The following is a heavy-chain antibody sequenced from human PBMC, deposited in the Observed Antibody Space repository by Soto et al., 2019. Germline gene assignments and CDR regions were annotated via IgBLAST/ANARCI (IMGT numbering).Heavy chain of an antibody. CDR2: INPSGGST. Sequence: ASVKVSCKASGYTFTSYYMHWVRQAPGQGLEWMGIINPSGGSTSYAQKFQGRVTMARDTSTSTVYMELSSLRSEDTAVYYCAKTYYDFWSGQGLDAFAIWGQGTLVTVSS. CDR3: AKTYYDFWSGQGLDAFAI. J-gene: IGHJ3*02. V-gene: IGHV1-46*03. CDR1: GYTFTSYY. D-gene: IGHD3-3*01.